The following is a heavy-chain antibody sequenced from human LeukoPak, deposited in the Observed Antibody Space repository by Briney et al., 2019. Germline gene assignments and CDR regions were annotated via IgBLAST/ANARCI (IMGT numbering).Heavy chain of an antibody. J-gene: IGHJ4*02. Sequence: PGESLRLSCAASGFTFSSYSMNWVRQAPGKGLEWVPSISSSSYIYYADSVKGRFTISRDNAKNSLYLQMNSLRAEDTAVYYCARDPRPDFWSGYSPHDYWGQGTLVTVSS. CDR2: ISSSSYI. V-gene: IGHV3-21*01. CDR3: ARDPRPDFWSGYSPHDY. CDR1: GFTFSSYS. D-gene: IGHD3-3*01.